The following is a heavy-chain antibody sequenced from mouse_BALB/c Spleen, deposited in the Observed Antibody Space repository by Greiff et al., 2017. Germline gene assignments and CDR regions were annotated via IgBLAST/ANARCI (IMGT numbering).Heavy chain of an antibody. Sequence: EVMLVESGGGLVQPGGSLKLSCAASGFTFSSYGMSWVRQTPDKRLELVATINSNGGSTYYPDSVKGRFTISRDNAKNTLYLQMSSLKSEDTAMYYCARERGGLRFAYWGQGTLVTVSA. D-gene: IGHD2-4*01. CDR1: GFTFSSYG. J-gene: IGHJ3*01. CDR2: INSNGGST. V-gene: IGHV5-6-3*01. CDR3: ARERGGLRFAY.